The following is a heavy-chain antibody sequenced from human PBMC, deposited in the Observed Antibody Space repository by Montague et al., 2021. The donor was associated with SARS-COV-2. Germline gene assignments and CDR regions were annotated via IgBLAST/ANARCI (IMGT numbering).Heavy chain of an antibody. D-gene: IGHD3-10*01. CDR1: GDSISNHHWS. V-gene: IGHV4-39*01. CDR2: INSHGST. Sequence: SETLSLTCTVSGDSISNHHWSWTCFPQRPGKRLTWVGTINSHGSTPYTPTLRIPFTISEDTYKNQLSLRLTSVTASDTAIYYCARSAMIRGVFTSWFYPWG. CDR3: ARSAMIRGVFTSWFYP. J-gene: IGHJ5*02.